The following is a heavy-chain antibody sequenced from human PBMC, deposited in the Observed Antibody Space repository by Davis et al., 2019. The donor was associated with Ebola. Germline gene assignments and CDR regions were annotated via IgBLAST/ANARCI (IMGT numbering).Heavy chain of an antibody. V-gene: IGHV6-1*01. CDR1: GDSVSIKSAG. D-gene: IGHD5-12*01. CDR2: TYYNSKWYH. CDR3: TRGWLRGWFDP. Sequence: HSQTLSLTCAISGDSVSIKSAGWNWIRQSPSRGLEWLGRTYYNSKWYHDYAVSVKSRISINADTSKNQFSLQLNSVTPEDTAVYYCTRGWLRGWFDPWGQGTLVIVSS. J-gene: IGHJ5*02.